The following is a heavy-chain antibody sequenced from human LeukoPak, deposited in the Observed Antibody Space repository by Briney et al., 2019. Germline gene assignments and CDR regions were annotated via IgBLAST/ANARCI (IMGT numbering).Heavy chain of an antibody. CDR3: ASGTEQWLVRFDY. D-gene: IGHD6-19*01. J-gene: IGHJ4*02. V-gene: IGHV3-48*02. CDR2: ISSSSSTI. Sequence: GGSLRFSCAASGFTFSSYSRNWVRQAPGKGLEWVSYISSSSSTIYYADSVKGRFTISRDNAKNSLYLQMNSLRDEDTAVYYCASGTEQWLVRFDYWGQGTLVTVSS. CDR1: GFTFSSYS.